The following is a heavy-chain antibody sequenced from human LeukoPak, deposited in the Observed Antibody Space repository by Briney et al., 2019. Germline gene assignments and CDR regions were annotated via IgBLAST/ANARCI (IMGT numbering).Heavy chain of an antibody. Sequence: GGSLRLSCAASDFTFRSYGMHWVRQAPGKGLEWVAVIWYDGSNKYYADSVKGRFTISRDNSKNTLYVQMSSLRAEDTAVYYCARSNNGGWGYCDYWGQGSLVTVSS. CDR2: IWYDGSNK. J-gene: IGHJ4*02. D-gene: IGHD3-16*01. CDR3: ARSNNGGWGYCDY. CDR1: DFTFRSYG. V-gene: IGHV3-33*01.